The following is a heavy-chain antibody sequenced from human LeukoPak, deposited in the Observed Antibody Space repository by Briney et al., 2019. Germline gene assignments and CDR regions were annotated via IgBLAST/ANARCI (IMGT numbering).Heavy chain of an antibody. CDR2: IKQDGSEK. Sequence: GGSLRLSCAASGFTFSSYWMSWVRQAPGKGLEWVANIKQDGSEKYYVDSVKGRFTISRDNAKNSLYLQMNSLRAEDTAVYYCAREEYYYDSSGYPKWGQGTLVTVSS. J-gene: IGHJ4*02. CDR1: GFTFSSYW. V-gene: IGHV3-7*03. D-gene: IGHD3-22*01. CDR3: AREEYYYDSSGYPK.